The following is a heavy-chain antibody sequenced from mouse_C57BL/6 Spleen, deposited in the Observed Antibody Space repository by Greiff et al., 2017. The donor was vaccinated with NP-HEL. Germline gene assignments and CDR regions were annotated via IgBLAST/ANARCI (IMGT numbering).Heavy chain of an antibody. CDR3: ARRSTTVVAPGYFDV. CDR1: GFTFSDYG. D-gene: IGHD1-1*01. V-gene: IGHV5-17*01. CDR2: ISSGSSTI. Sequence: EVQGVESGGGLVKPGGSLKLSCAASGFTFSDYGMHWVRQAPEKGLEWVAYISSGSSTIYYADTVKGRFTISRDNAKNTLFLQMTSLRSEDTAMYYCARRSTTVVAPGYFDVWGTGTTVTVSS. J-gene: IGHJ1*03.